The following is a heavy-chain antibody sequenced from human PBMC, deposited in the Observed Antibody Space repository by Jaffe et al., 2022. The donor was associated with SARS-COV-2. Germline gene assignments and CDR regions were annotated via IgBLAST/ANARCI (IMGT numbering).Heavy chain of an antibody. J-gene: IGHJ5*02. Sequence: QVQLMESGGGVVQPGRSLRLSCAASGFTFSGFAMHWVRQAPGKGLEWVAVITYDGSNTHYADSVKGRFTISRDNSKNTLYLQMSSLRAEDTAVYYCARDHSMKVVVMPTSPWGQGTLVTVSS. V-gene: IGHV3-30*04. CDR3: ARDHSMKVVVMPTSP. CDR1: GFTFSGFA. CDR2: ITYDGSNT. D-gene: IGHD3-22*01.